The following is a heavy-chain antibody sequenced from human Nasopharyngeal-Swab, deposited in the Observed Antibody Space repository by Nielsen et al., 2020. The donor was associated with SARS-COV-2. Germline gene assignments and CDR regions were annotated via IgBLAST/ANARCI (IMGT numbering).Heavy chain of an antibody. CDR3: ARLLGRDYYYDSSGYYRGNWYFDL. Sequence: WIRQPPGKGLEWIGYIYYSGSTNYNPSLKSRVTISVDTSKNQFSLKLSSVTAADTAVYYCARLLGRDYYYDSSGYYRGNWYFDLWGRGTLVTVS. CDR2: IYYSGST. D-gene: IGHD3-22*01. J-gene: IGHJ2*01. V-gene: IGHV4-61*07.